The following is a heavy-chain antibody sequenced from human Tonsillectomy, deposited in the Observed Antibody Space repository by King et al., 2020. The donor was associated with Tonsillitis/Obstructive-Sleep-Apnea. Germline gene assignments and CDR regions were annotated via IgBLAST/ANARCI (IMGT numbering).Heavy chain of an antibody. Sequence: QLVQSGGGLVQPGGSLRLSCAASGFTFSSYAMHWVRQAPGKGLEYVSAISSNGGSTYYANSVKGRFTISRDNSKKTLYLQMGSLRAEDMAVYYCATRLGDLSDAFDIWGQGTMVTVSS. CDR2: ISSNGGST. V-gene: IGHV3-64*01. CDR3: ATRLGDLSDAFDI. D-gene: IGHD6-25*01. CDR1: GFTFSSYA. J-gene: IGHJ3*02.